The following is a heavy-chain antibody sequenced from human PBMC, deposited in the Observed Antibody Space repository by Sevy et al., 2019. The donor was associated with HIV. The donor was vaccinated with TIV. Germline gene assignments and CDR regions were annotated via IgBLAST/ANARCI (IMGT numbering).Heavy chain of an antibody. Sequence: SQIVSLTCAISGDSVSSNSAAWNWIRQSPSRGLEWLGRTYYRSKWFNDYAVSVKSRITINPDTSKNQFSLQLNSVTPEDTAVYYCAREDPGNGGYCSGGSCYWDYYYGMDVWGQGTTVTVSS. CDR1: GDSVSSNSAA. V-gene: IGHV6-1*01. CDR2: TYYRSKWFN. CDR3: AREDPGNGGYCSGGSCYWDYYYGMDV. J-gene: IGHJ6*02. D-gene: IGHD2-15*01.